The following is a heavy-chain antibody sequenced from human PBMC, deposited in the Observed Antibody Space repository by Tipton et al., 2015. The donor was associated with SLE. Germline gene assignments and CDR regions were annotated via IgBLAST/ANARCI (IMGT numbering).Heavy chain of an antibody. Sequence: TLSLTCTVSGGSISSYYWSWIRQPPGKGLEWIGYIYYSGSTNYNPSLKSRVTISVDTSKNQFSLKLGSVTAADTAVYYCARGGAAAGLDYWGQGTLVTVSS. CDR1: GGSISSYY. D-gene: IGHD6-13*01. J-gene: IGHJ4*02. V-gene: IGHV4-59*01. CDR2: IYYSGST. CDR3: ARGGAAAGLDY.